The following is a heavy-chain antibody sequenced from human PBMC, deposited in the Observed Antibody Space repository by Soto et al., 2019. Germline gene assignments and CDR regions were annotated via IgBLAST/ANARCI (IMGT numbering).Heavy chain of an antibody. Sequence: SETLSLTCAVYGGSFSGYYWSWIRQPPGKGLEWIGEINHSGSTNYNPSLKSRATISVDTSKNQFSLKLSSVTAADTAVYYCARSRGDYGDFVDYWGQGTLVTVSS. CDR1: GGSFSGYY. D-gene: IGHD4-17*01. CDR2: INHSGST. CDR3: ARSRGDYGDFVDY. J-gene: IGHJ4*02. V-gene: IGHV4-34*01.